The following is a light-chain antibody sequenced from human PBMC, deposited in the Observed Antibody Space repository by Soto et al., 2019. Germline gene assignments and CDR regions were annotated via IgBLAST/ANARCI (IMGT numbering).Light chain of an antibody. CDR3: QQSGSSHAT. Sequence: DILLTQSPATLSLSPVEIATLYGGSSQRVSGGFLAWYQQKPGQAPRLLMYGASTRANGSPDRFSGRGSGTDFTLTISRLEPEDFAVYYCQQSGSSHATFGQGTKGDIK. V-gene: IGKV3-20*01. CDR1: QRVSGGF. J-gene: IGKJ1*01. CDR2: GAS.